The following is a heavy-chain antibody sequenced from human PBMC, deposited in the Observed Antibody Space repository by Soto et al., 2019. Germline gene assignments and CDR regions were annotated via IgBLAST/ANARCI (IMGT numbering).Heavy chain of an antibody. CDR2: IYYSGST. CDR1: GGPISSGGYY. CDR3: ARAMIVVVITPPVFDP. D-gene: IGHD3-22*01. J-gene: IGHJ5*02. Sequence: SETLSLTCTVSGGPISSGGYYWSWIRQHPGKGLEWIGYIYYSGSTYYNPSLKSRVTISVDTSKNQFSLKLSSVTAADTAVYYCARAMIVVVITPPVFDPWGQGTLVTVSS. V-gene: IGHV4-31*03.